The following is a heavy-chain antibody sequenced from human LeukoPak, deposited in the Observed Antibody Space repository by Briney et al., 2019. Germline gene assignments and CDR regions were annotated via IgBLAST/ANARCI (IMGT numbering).Heavy chain of an antibody. Sequence: PSETLSLTCTVSGGSMSSNTCYWGWIRQPPGRGLEWIGTICYDGNTYYNPSPSLKSRITISVDTSKNQFSLKLTSVTAADTAVYYCVKDRGNHVTDYWGRGTLVTVSS. D-gene: IGHD3-16*01. CDR2: ICYDGNT. CDR1: GGSMSSNTCY. V-gene: IGHV4-39*07. J-gene: IGHJ4*02. CDR3: VKDRGNHVTDY.